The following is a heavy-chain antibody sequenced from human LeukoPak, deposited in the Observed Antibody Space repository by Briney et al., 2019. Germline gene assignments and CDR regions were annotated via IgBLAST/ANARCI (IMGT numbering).Heavy chain of an antibody. Sequence: KPGGSLRLSCAGSGFTFSGYSMNWVRQAPGRGLEWVATISATSAYIYYADSVKGRFTVSRDNAKNSMYLQMNSLRAEDTAVYYCARDSVRYFDWKGLDYWGQGTLVTVSS. V-gene: IGHV3-21*01. CDR1: GFTFSGYS. CDR2: ISATSAYI. J-gene: IGHJ4*02. CDR3: ARDSVRYFDWKGLDY. D-gene: IGHD3-9*01.